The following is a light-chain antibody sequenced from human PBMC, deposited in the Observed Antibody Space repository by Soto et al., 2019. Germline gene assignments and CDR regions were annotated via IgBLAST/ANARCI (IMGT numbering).Light chain of an antibody. Sequence: DIQMTQSPSSLSASVGDRVTITCQASQDISNYLNWYQQKPGKAPKLLIYDASNLETGVPSRFSGSGAGTDFTFTISSVQPDDIATYYCQHYDNLPYTFGQGTKLEIK. CDR2: DAS. CDR1: QDISNY. CDR3: QHYDNLPYT. V-gene: IGKV1-33*01. J-gene: IGKJ2*01.